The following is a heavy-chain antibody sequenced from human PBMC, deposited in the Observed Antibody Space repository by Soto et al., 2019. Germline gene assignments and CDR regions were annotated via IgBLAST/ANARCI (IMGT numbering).Heavy chain of an antibody. Sequence: GGSLRLSCAASGFTLSSYWMSWVRQAPGKGLEWVANIKQDGSEKYYVDSVKGRFTISRDNAKNSLYLQMNSLRAEDTAVYYCARYTFGQQLNYWGQGPLVTVSS. CDR1: GFTLSSYW. D-gene: IGHD6-13*01. CDR2: IKQDGSEK. J-gene: IGHJ4*02. CDR3: ARYTFGQQLNY. V-gene: IGHV3-7*05.